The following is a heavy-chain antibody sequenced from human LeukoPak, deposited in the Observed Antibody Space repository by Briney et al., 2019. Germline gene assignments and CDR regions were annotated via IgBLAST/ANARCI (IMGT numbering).Heavy chain of an antibody. Sequence: SETLSLTCTVSGGSIRSSSYFWGWIRQPPGKGLEWIASIYYSGTTYNNPSLKSRITISVDTSKNLFSLKLSSVTAADTAVYYCGRYGRIAVAAPVEGAFDIWGQGTMVTVSS. J-gene: IGHJ3*02. CDR3: GRYGRIAVAAPVEGAFDI. CDR2: IYYSGTT. V-gene: IGHV4-39*01. D-gene: IGHD6-19*01. CDR1: GGSIRSSSYF.